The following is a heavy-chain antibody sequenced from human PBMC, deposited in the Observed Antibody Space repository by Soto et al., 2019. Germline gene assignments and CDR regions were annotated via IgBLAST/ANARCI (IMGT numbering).Heavy chain of an antibody. CDR1: GFIFNYYE. Sequence: PVGSLRLSCATSGFIFNYYETHWVRQAPGKGLVWLSAISGSDGSTNYADSVRGRFTISRDHSKSTLYLEMNSLRAEDTAVYYCAKVHHDSGWDTWRTSSGLDSWGRGTLVTVSS. V-gene: IGHV3-23*01. CDR2: ISGSDGST. J-gene: IGHJ4*02. CDR3: AKVHHDSGWDTWRTSSGLDS. D-gene: IGHD3-16*01.